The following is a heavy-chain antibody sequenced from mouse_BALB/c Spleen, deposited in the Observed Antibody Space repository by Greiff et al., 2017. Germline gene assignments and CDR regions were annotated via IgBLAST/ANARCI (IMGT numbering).Heavy chain of an antibody. CDR3: SAFRTFFAY. J-gene: IGHJ3*01. CDR1: GYAFSSSW. V-gene: IGHV1-82*01. CDR2: IYPGDGDT. Sequence: QVQLQQSGPELVKPGASVKISCKASGYAFSSSWMNWVKQRPGQGLEWIGRIYPGDGDTNYNGKFKGKATLTVDTSSSTAYMQLSSLTSEDSAVYYCSAFRTFFAYWGQGTLVTVSA. D-gene: IGHD6-1*01.